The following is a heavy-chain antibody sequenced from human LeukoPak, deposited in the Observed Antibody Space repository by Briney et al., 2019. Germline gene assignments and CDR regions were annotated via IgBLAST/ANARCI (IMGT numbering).Heavy chain of an antibody. J-gene: IGHJ4*02. V-gene: IGHV3-15*01. CDR3: TTGATRLLLEY. Sequence: TGGSLRLSCAASGFTFSNAWMNWVRQAPGKGLEWVGRIKSKTDGGTTEYAAPVKGRFTISRDDSKNTLYLQMNGLKTEDTAVYYCTTGATRLLLEYWGQGTLVTVSS. CDR2: IKSKTDGGTT. D-gene: IGHD2/OR15-2a*01. CDR1: GFTFSNAW.